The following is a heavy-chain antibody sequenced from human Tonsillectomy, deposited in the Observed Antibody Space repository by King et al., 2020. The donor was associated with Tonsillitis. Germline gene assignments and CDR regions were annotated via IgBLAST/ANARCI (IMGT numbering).Heavy chain of an antibody. CDR1: GFTFSNFA. Sequence: VQLVESGGGLVQPGGSLRLSCAASGFTFSNFAMSWVRQALGKGLEWGSALSGSGHSTYYAYSVKGRFTSSSGNSKDTLYLQMNGLRAEDTAVYYCAKGTLRYFDWSNYGMDVWGQGTTVTVSS. CDR3: AKGTLRYFDWSNYGMDV. J-gene: IGHJ6*02. D-gene: IGHD3-9*01. V-gene: IGHV3-23*04. CDR2: LSGSGHST.